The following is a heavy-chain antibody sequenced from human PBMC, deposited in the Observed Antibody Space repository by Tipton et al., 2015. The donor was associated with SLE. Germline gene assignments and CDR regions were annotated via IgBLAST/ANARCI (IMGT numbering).Heavy chain of an antibody. J-gene: IGHJ3*02. CDR2: IYYSGST. CDR1: GGSISSYY. V-gene: IGHV4-39*01. CDR3: ASYGYSYGYRDAFDI. D-gene: IGHD5-18*01. Sequence: TLSLTCTVSGGSISSYYWSWIRQPPGKGLEWIGSIYYSGSTYYNPSLKSRVTISVDTSKNQFSLKLSSVTAADTAVYYCASYGYSYGYRDAFDIWGQGTMVTVSS.